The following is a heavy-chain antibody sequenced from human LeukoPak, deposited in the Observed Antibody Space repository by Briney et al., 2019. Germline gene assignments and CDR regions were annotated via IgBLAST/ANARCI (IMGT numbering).Heavy chain of an antibody. CDR2: TYYRSTWYN. Sequence: SQTLSLTCAISGDSVSSNSVTWNWIRQSPSRGLEWLGRTYYRSTWYNDYAVSVRGRITVNPDTSKNQFSLQLNSVTPEDTAVYYCARAGDRGGSYRYWGQGTLVTVSS. V-gene: IGHV6-1*01. CDR3: ARAGDRGGSYRY. D-gene: IGHD1-26*01. J-gene: IGHJ4*02. CDR1: GDSVSSNSVT.